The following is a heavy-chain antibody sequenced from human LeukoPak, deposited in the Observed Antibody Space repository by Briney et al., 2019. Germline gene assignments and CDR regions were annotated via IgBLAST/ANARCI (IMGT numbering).Heavy chain of an antibody. CDR1: GGSISSYY. CDR2: IYYSGST. J-gene: IGHJ4*02. V-gene: IGHV4-59*01. CDR3: ARALGGSFDY. D-gene: IGHD3-16*01. Sequence: SETLSLTCTVSGGSISSYYWSWVRQPPGKGLEWIGYIYYSGSTNYNPSLKSRVTISVDTSKNHFSLKLSSVTAADTAVYYCARALGGSFDYWGQGTLVTVSS.